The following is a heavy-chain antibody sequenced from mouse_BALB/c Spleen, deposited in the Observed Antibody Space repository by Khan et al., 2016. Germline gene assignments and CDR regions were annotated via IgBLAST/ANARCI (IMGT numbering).Heavy chain of an antibody. CDR3: ARVRQAVDY. Sequence: VVLVESGGGLVQPGGSLKLSCAASGFTFSTYAMSWVRQTPDKRLELVATINSNGGSTYYPDNVKGRFTISRDNAKNTLYLQMSSLKSEDTAMYYCARVRQAVDYWGQGTSVTVSS. J-gene: IGHJ4*01. CDR2: INSNGGST. D-gene: IGHD2-14*01. CDR1: GFTFSTYA. V-gene: IGHV5-6-3*01.